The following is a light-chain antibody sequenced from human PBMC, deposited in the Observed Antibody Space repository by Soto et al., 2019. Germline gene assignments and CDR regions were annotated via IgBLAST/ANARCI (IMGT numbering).Light chain of an antibody. V-gene: IGLV2-14*01. J-gene: IGLJ1*01. CDR2: EVS. CDR3: SSFTSSSTYV. Sequence: QSAPTQPASVSGSPGQSITISCTGTSSDVGAYNSVSWYQQYPGKAPKLMMYEVSNRPSGVSDRFSGSKSGNTASLTISGLQTGDEADYYCSSFTSSSTYVFGTGTKLTVL. CDR1: SSDVGAYNS.